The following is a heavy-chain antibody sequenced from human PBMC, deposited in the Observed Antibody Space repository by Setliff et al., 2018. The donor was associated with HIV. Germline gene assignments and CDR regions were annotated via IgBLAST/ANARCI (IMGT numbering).Heavy chain of an antibody. V-gene: IGHV3-23*01. CDR2: ISGSGDDT. D-gene: IGHD6-13*01. Sequence: PGGSLRLSCAASGITFSRSAMSWVRQAPGKGLEWVSGISGSGDDTYYADSVKSRFTISRDNSKNTLYLQMNSLRVEDTALYYCAKVLDIATTGRRLGVLDIWCQGTMVTVSS. CDR1: GITFSRSA. CDR3: AKVLDIATTGRRLGVLDI. J-gene: IGHJ3*02.